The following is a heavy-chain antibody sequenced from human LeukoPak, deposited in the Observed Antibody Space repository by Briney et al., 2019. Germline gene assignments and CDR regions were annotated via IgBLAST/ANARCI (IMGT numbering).Heavy chain of an antibody. Sequence: SETLSLTCTVSGGSISTYYWSWIRQPPGKGLEWIGYIYYSGSTYYNPSLKSRVTISVDTSKNQFSLKLSSVTAADTAVYYCARGDDYGDYWGQGTLVTVSS. CDR2: IYYSGST. D-gene: IGHD4/OR15-4a*01. CDR1: GGSISTYY. V-gene: IGHV4-59*12. J-gene: IGHJ4*02. CDR3: ARGDDYGDY.